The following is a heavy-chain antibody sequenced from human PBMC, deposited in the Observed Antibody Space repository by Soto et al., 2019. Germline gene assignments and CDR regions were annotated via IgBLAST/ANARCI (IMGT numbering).Heavy chain of an antibody. V-gene: IGHV3-66*04. J-gene: IGHJ4*02. D-gene: IGHD5-18*01. CDR3: ARHGYSYGGGYFDY. Sequence: EVQLVGSGGGLVQPGGSLRLSCAASGFTVSSNYMSWARQAPGKGLEWVSVIYSGGSAYYADSVKGRFTISRDNSKNTLYLQMNSLRAEDTAVYYCARHGYSYGGGYFDYWGQGTLVTVSS. CDR1: GFTVSSNY. CDR2: IYSGGSA.